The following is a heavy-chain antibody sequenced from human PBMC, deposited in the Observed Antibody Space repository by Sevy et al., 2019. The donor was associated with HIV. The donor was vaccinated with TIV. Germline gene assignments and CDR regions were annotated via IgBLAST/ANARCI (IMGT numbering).Heavy chain of an antibody. D-gene: IGHD5-12*01. CDR1: GFTFSSYA. J-gene: IGHJ4*02. V-gene: IGHV3-23*01. Sequence: GGSLRLSCAASGFTFSSYAMSWVRLAPGKGLEWVSAIRGSGGSTYYADSVKGRFTISRDNSKNTLYLQMNSLRAEDTAVYYSARRSWHEGHYFDYWGQGTLVTVSS. CDR3: ARRSWHEGHYFDY. CDR2: IRGSGGST.